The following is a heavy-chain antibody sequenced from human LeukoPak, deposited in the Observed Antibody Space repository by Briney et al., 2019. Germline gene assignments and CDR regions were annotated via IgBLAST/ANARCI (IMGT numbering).Heavy chain of an antibody. CDR2: INAGNGNT. J-gene: IGHJ4*02. D-gene: IGHD6-19*01. CDR3: AKLAVAGGYFDY. CDR1: GYTFTSYA. V-gene: IGHV1-3*01. Sequence: ASVKVSCKASGYTFTSYAMHWVRQAPGQRLEWMGWINAGNGNTKYSQKFQGRVTITRDTSASTAYMELSSLRSEDTAVYYCAKLAVAGGYFDYWGQGTLVTVSS.